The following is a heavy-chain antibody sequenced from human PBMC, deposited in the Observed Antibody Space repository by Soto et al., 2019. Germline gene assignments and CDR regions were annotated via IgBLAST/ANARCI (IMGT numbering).Heavy chain of an antibody. J-gene: IGHJ4*02. CDR3: ARATRDYGDYGYFDS. CDR2: IYSSGST. D-gene: IGHD4-17*01. V-gene: IGHV4-4*07. Sequence: SETLSLTCTVSGGSISNYYWSWIRQPAGKGLESIGRIYSSGSTNYNPSLKSRVTMSVDTSKNQFSLKLTSVTAADTAVYFCARATRDYGDYGYFDSWGQGTLVTVSS. CDR1: GGSISNYY.